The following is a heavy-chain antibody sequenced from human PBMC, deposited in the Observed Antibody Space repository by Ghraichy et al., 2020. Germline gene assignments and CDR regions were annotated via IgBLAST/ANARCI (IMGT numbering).Heavy chain of an antibody. CDR2: ISGSGGST. J-gene: IGHJ3*02. V-gene: IGHV3-23*01. CDR1: GFTFSSYA. Sequence: GGSLRLSCAASGFTFSSYAMSWVRQAPGKGLEWVSAISGSGGSTYYADSVKGRFTISRDNSKNTLYLQMNSLRAEDTAVYYCVRGMSSSRYIAFDIWGQGTMVTVSS. CDR3: VRGMSSSRYIAFDI. D-gene: IGHD6-13*01.